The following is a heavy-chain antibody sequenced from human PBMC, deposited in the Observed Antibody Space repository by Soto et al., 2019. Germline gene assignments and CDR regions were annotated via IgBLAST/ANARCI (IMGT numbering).Heavy chain of an antibody. V-gene: IGHV4-59*01. Sequence: QVQLQESGPGLVKPSETLSLTCTVSGGSISSYYWSWIRQPPGKGLEWIGYIYYSGSTNYNPSLKSRVTISVDTSKNQFSLKLSSVTAADTAVYYCARDQFLEPAWSRFDPWGQGTLVTVSS. CDR3: ARDQFLEPAWSRFDP. D-gene: IGHD3-3*01. CDR1: GGSISSYY. J-gene: IGHJ5*02. CDR2: IYYSGST.